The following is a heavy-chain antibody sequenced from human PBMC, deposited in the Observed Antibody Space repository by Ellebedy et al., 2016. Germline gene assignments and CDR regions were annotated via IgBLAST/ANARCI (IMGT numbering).Heavy chain of an antibody. CDR1: GFTFTSYG. D-gene: IGHD3-10*01. J-gene: IGHJ6*02. V-gene: IGHV3-30*03. CDR2: ISSDISDE. Sequence: GESLKISCAASGFTFTSYGIHWVRQAPGKGLEWVALISSDISDEYYADSVKGRFTISRDNSKNMVYLQMNSLGDEDTAVYYCAREEYNTSPGGDFYYYYGIDVWGQGTTVTVSS. CDR3: AREEYNTSPGGDFYYYYGIDV.